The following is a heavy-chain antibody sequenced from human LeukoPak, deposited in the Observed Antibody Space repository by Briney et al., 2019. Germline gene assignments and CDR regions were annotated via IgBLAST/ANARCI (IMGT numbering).Heavy chain of an antibody. Sequence: SETLSLTCTVSGGSISSYYWSWIRQPPGKGLEWIGYIYYSGSTNYNLSLKSRVTISVDTSKNQFSLKLSSVTAADTAVYYCARAFSGYHSKSGGIDYWGQGTLVTVSS. CDR2: IYYSGST. CDR1: GGSISSYY. V-gene: IGHV4-59*01. J-gene: IGHJ4*02. D-gene: IGHD4-11*01. CDR3: ARAFSGYHSKSGGIDY.